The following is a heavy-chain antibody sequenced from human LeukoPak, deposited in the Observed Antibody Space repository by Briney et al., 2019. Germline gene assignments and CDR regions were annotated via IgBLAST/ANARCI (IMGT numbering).Heavy chain of an antibody. J-gene: IGHJ4*02. V-gene: IGHV4-59*01. D-gene: IGHD3-10*01. Sequence: SETLSLTCTVSGGSIGSYCWSWIRQPPGKGLEWIGYIYYSGSTNYNPSLKSRVTISLDTSKNQFSLKLNSVTAADTAVYYCASHYGSGSFYSPFDYWGQGTLVTVSS. CDR2: IYYSGST. CDR1: GGSIGSYC. CDR3: ASHYGSGSFYSPFDY.